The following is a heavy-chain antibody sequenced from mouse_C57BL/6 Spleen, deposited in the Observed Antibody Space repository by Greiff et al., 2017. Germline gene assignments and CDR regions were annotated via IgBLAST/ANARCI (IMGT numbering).Heavy chain of an antibody. D-gene: IGHD1-1*01. V-gene: IGHV14-2*01. Sequence: DVKLVESGAELVKPGASVKLSCTASGFNIKDYYMHWVKQRTEQGLEWIGRIDPEDGETKYAPKFQGKATITADTSSNTAYLQLSSLTSEDTAVYYCARGDYYGSSPYAMDYWGQGTSVTVSS. CDR2: IDPEDGET. CDR3: ARGDYYGSSPYAMDY. CDR1: GFNIKDYY. J-gene: IGHJ4*01.